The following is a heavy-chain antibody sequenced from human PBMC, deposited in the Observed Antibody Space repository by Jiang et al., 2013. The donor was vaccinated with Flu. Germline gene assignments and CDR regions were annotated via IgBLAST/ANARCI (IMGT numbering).Heavy chain of an antibody. CDR3: ARVFGLTKPTYYYDSSGYYQDY. CDR1: GFTFSSYS. Sequence: RLSCAASGFTFSSYSMNWVRQAPGKGLEWVSSISSSSSYIYYADSVKGRFTISRDNAKNSLYLQMNSLRAEDTAVYYCARVFGLTKPTYYYDSSGYYQDYWGQGTLVTVSS. J-gene: IGHJ4*02. D-gene: IGHD3-22*01. CDR2: ISSSSSYI. V-gene: IGHV3-21*01.